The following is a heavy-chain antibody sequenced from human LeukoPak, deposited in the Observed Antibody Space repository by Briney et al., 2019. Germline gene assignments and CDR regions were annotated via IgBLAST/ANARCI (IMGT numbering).Heavy chain of an antibody. J-gene: IGHJ5*02. Sequence: GGSLRLSCAASGFTFSSYAMSWVRQAPGKGLEWVSAISGSGGSTYYADSVKGRFTISRDNSKNTLYLQTNSLRAEDTAVYYCAPDYDLWSGLNWFDPWGQGTPVTVSS. V-gene: IGHV3-23*01. CDR3: APDYDLWSGLNWFDP. CDR1: GFTFSSYA. CDR2: ISGSGGST. D-gene: IGHD3-3*01.